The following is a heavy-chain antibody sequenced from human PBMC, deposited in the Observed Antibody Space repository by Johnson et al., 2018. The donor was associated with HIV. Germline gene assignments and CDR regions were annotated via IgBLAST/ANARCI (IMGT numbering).Heavy chain of an antibody. CDR2: ISSSGSTR. J-gene: IGHJ3*02. CDR3: ARYQQLVRDGAFDI. D-gene: IGHD6-13*01. CDR1: GFTFSNSW. V-gene: IGHV3-11*04. Sequence: QVQLVESGGGLVKPGGSLRLSCAASGFTFSNSWMSWIRQAPGKGLEWISYISSSGSTRYYADSVKGRFTISRDNAKNSLYLQMNSLRAEDTAVYYCARYQQLVRDGAFDIWGQGTMVTVSS.